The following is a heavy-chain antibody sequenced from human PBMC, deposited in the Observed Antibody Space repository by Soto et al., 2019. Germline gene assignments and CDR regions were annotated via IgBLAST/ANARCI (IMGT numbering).Heavy chain of an antibody. D-gene: IGHD6-6*01. CDR3: AKGFSIAARPDNWFDP. CDR2: ISYDGSNK. CDR1: GFTFSSYG. Sequence: QVQLVESGGGVVQPGRSLRLSCAASGFTFSSYGMHWVRQAPGKGLEWVAVISYDGSNKYYADSVEGRFTISRDNSKNTLYLQMNSLRAEDTAVYYCAKGFSIAARPDNWFDPWGQGTLVTVSS. V-gene: IGHV3-30*18. J-gene: IGHJ5*02.